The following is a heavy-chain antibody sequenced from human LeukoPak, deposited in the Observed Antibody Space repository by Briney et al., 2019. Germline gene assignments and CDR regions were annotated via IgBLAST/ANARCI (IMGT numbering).Heavy chain of an antibody. J-gene: IGHJ4*02. CDR1: GGSFSGYY. CDR2: IYYSGST. Sequence: SETLSLTCAVYGGSFSGYYWSWIRQHPGKGLEWIGYIYYSGSTYYNPSLKSRVTISVDTSKNQFSLKLSSVTAADTAVYYCARSGSNVDYWGQGPLVTVSS. CDR3: ARSGSNVDY. V-gene: IGHV4-31*11.